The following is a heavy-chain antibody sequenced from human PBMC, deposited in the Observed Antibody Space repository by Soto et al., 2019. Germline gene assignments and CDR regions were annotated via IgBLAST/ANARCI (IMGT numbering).Heavy chain of an antibody. V-gene: IGHV3-21*01. J-gene: IGHJ6*02. CDR1: GFTFSTYR. CDR3: AREYTAWPLAYGLDV. Sequence: GGSLRLSXVGSGFTFSTYRINWVCQAPGKGLEWVSSISSRSDIYYADSVKGRFTISRDNAKNSVSLQMNSLRAEDTAVYYCAREYTAWPLAYGLDVWGQGTTVTVSS. CDR2: ISSRSDI. D-gene: IGHD2-2*02.